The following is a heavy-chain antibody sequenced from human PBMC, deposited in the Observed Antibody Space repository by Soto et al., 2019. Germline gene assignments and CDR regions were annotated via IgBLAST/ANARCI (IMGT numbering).Heavy chain of an antibody. Sequence: EVQLVESEGGLVQPGGSLRLSCEASGFIFTTSDMSWVRQAPGKGLEWISSITITGDTTHYADSVKGRFTISRDNSRNTVYLQMDWRKADATAEDYGAEGGGGDHGSWGQGTLVAVSS. J-gene: IGHJ5*02. CDR3: AEGGGGDHGS. D-gene: IGHD2-21*02. V-gene: IGHV3-23*04. CDR1: GFIFTTSD. CDR2: ITITGDTT.